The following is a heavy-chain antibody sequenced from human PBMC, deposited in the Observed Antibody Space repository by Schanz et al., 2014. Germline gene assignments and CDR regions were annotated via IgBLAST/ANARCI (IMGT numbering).Heavy chain of an antibody. V-gene: IGHV3-13*05. CDR2: IGPASDP. CDR1: GFTFSNYD. CDR3: ARGRRGDCRRTSCTYYFDY. J-gene: IGHJ4*02. D-gene: IGHD2-2*01. Sequence: EVQLVESGGGLVQPGGSLRLSCAASGFTFSNYDMHWVRQAIGKGLEWVSGIGPASDPYYAGSVKGRFTISRENGTNSLYLQMNSLRAGDPAVYYCARGRRGDCRRTSCTYYFDYWGQGTLVTVSS.